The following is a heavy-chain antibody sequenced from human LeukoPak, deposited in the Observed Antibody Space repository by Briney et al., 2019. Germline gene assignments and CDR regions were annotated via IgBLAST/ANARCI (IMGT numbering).Heavy chain of an antibody. D-gene: IGHD5-18*01. CDR1: GFSFSKYA. J-gene: IGHJ4*02. Sequence: GGSLRLSCAASGFSFSKYAMSWVRQAPGKGLDWVSVIYSGGSTYYADSVKGRFTISRDNSKNTLYLQMNSLRAEDTAVYYCARSEYSYGLTNFDYWGQGTLVTVSS. V-gene: IGHV3-53*01. CDR2: IYSGGST. CDR3: ARSEYSYGLTNFDY.